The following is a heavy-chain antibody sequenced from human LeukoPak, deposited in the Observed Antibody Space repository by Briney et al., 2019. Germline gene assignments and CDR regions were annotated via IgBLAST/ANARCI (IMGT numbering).Heavy chain of an antibody. CDR1: GFTFSSYS. CDR3: AGIPLSTTMVDY. V-gene: IGHV3-48*01. CDR2: ISSPGTTI. J-gene: IGHJ4*02. D-gene: IGHD5-18*01. Sequence: GGSLRLSCAASGFTFSSYSMNCVRQAPGKGLEWVSYISSPGTTIHYADSVKGRFTISRDNAKTSLFLQMDSLRAEDTAVYYCAGIPLSTTMVDYWGQGTLVTVSS.